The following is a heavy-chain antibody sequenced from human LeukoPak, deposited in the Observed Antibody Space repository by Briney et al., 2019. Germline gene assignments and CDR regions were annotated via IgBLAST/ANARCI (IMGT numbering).Heavy chain of an antibody. CDR2: IKSKTDGGTT. D-gene: IGHD5-24*01. CDR1: GFTFSNAW. Sequence: GGSLRLSCAASGFTFSNAWMSWVRQAPGKGLEWVGRIKSKTDGGTTDYAAPVKGRFTISRDDSKNTLYLQMNSLKTKDTAVYYCTTEEMATMPFDYWGQGTLVTVSS. CDR3: TTEEMATMPFDY. V-gene: IGHV3-15*01. J-gene: IGHJ4*02.